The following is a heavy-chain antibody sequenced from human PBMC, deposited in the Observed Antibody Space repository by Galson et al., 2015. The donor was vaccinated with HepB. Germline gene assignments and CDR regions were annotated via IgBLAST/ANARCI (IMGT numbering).Heavy chain of an antibody. J-gene: IGHJ6*03. CDR2: INQDGSEK. Sequence: SLRLYRAASGFTSSGYWMKWVRQAPGKGLEWVANINQDGSEKYYVDSVKGRFTIFRDDAKNSLYLQMNSLRAEDTALYYCARDQADYSNYYYYYYMDVWGEGTTVTVSS. D-gene: IGHD4-11*01. CDR3: ARDQADYSNYYYYYYMDV. CDR1: GFTSSGYW. V-gene: IGHV3-7*01.